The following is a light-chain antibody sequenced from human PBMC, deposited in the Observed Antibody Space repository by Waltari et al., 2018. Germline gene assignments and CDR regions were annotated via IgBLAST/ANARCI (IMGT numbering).Light chain of an antibody. CDR2: GAS. Sequence: EIVLTQYPATLSVSPGDRATLSCRASQSVRTNLAWFQQKPGQPPRLLISGASTRATGIPARFSGSGSGTEFTLTITGLQSEDFAVYYCHEYEYWPPGTFGPGTKVEIK. J-gene: IGKJ3*01. V-gene: IGKV3-15*01. CDR3: HEYEYWPPGT. CDR1: QSVRTN.